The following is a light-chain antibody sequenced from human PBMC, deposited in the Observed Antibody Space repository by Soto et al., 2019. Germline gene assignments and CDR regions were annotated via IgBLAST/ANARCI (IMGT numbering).Light chain of an antibody. CDR1: QSVDSAF. CDR3: QQYASSLT. Sequence: IVLTQSPGSPSLSLGERATLSCRARQSVDSAFFAWYQQKPGQPPRLLMYGASRRATGIPDRFSGSGSGTDFTLTISRLEPEDFAVYYCQQYASSLTFGQGTKVEI. CDR2: GAS. J-gene: IGKJ1*01. V-gene: IGKV3-20*01.